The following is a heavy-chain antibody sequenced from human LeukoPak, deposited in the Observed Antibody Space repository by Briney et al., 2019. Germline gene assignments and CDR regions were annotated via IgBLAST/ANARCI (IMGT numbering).Heavy chain of an antibody. J-gene: IGHJ6*02. CDR2: ISYDGSNK. V-gene: IGHV3-30-3*01. CDR3: ARDIGFVPITMVRGVGKARSYGMDV. CDR1: GFTFSSHA. Sequence: PGGSLRLSCAASGFTFSSHAMHWVRQAPGKGLEWVAVISYDGSNKYYADSVKGRFTISRDNSKNTLYLQMNSLRAEDTAVYYCARDIGFVPITMVRGVGKARSYGMDVWGQGTTVTVSS. D-gene: IGHD3-10*01.